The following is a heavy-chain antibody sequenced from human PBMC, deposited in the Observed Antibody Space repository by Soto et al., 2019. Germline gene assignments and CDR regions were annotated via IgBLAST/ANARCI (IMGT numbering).Heavy chain of an antibody. CDR1: GFTFSNHL. CDR2: IKEDGSST. V-gene: IGHV3-7*01. J-gene: IGHJ4*02. CDR3: AQDVEWSLDL. D-gene: IGHD3-3*01. Sequence: GGSLRLSCAASGFTFSNHLMNWVRQVPGRGIEWVAKIKEDGSSTYFADSVRGRFTISRDNAKNALFLQMNSLRVEDTAIYYCAQDVEWSLDLWGLGPMLTV.